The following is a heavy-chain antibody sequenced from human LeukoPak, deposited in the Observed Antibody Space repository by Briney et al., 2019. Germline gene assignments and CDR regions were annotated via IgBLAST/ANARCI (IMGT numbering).Heavy chain of an antibody. CDR2: INSDGKIT. CDR1: GFTFSSLW. J-gene: IGHJ4*02. D-gene: IGHD1-26*01. V-gene: IGHV3-74*01. Sequence: GGSLRLSGAASGFTFSSLWMHWVRQAPGKGLVWVSRINSDGKITIYADSVKGRFTISRDNAKNTLYLQMNSLRAEDTAVYYCARATGSGRYGRLDYWGQGTLVTVSS. CDR3: ARATGSGRYGRLDY.